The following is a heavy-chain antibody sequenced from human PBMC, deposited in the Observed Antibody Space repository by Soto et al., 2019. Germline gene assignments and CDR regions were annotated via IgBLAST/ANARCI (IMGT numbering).Heavy chain of an antibody. D-gene: IGHD3-16*02. Sequence: LRLSCAASGFTFSSYGMNWVRQAPGKGLEWVAFISYDGSNKYYADSVKGRFTISRDNSKNTLYLQMNSLRAEDTAVYYCARVFTFGGVLVIQTYGMDVWGQGTTVAVSS. CDR2: ISYDGSNK. CDR3: ARVFTFGGVLVIQTYGMDV. CDR1: GFTFSSYG. V-gene: IGHV3-30*03. J-gene: IGHJ6*02.